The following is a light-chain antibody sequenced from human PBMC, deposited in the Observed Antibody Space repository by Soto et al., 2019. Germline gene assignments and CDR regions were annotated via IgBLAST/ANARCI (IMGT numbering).Light chain of an antibody. CDR1: SSNIGAGYD. J-gene: IGLJ3*02. CDR2: GNN. CDR3: QSYDNSLGV. V-gene: IGLV1-40*01. Sequence: QSVLTQPPSVSGAPGQRVTISCSGSSSNIGAGYDVHWYQQLPGTAPKLLIYGNNNRPSGVPDRFSGSKSGTSASLAISGLQDEDEAVYYCQSYDNSLGVFGGGTKLTVL.